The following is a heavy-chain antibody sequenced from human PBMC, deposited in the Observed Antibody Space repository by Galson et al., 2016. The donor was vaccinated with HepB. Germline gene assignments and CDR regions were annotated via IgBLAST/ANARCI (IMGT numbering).Heavy chain of an antibody. D-gene: IGHD3-16*01. Sequence: SLRLSCAASGFTFSVYNMNWARQAPGKGLEWIAWITSSSDTMYYADSVKGRFTISRDNAKNSLYLEMNSLRAEDTAVYYCARDDYFRLGYWGQGTLVTVSS. V-gene: IGHV3-48*01. J-gene: IGHJ4*02. CDR3: ARDDYFRLGY. CDR2: ITSSSDTM. CDR1: GFTFSVYN.